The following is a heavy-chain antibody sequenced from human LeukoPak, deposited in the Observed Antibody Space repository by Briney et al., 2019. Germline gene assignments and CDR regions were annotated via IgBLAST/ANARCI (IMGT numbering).Heavy chain of an antibody. CDR1: GFTFSRYW. D-gene: IGHD6-13*01. CDR2: IKLDGSEK. Sequence: GGSLRRYCAASGFTFSRYWMTWVRQAPGKELEWVANIKLDGSEKFYVDSVKGRFTISRDNAKNSLYLQMNSLTAEDTAVYYCARVAEAGFDYWGQGTLVTVSS. CDR3: ARVAEAGFDY. J-gene: IGHJ4*02. V-gene: IGHV3-7*01.